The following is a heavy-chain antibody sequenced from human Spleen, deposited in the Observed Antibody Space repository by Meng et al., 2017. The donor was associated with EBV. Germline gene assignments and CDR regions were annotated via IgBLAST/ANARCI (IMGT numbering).Heavy chain of an antibody. J-gene: IGHJ2*01. D-gene: IGHD6-19*01. CDR1: GDDNSGSVFF. CDR2: IYHSGTT. Sequence: QRQLQQSAAGLVQTPEALSFACSVSGDDNSGSVFFWGWIRQPPGRGLQWIGSIYHSGTTYYNPSLKSRVTISVDTSKNQFSLKMRSVMAADTAVYYCAKGSVAGYYYFDLWGRGTLVTVSS. CDR3: AKGSVAGYYYFDL. V-gene: IGHV4-39*07.